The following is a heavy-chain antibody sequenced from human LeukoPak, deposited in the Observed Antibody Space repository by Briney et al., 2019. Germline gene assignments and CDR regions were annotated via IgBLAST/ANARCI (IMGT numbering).Heavy chain of an antibody. Sequence: PGGSLRLSCAASGFTFNTYPMHWVRQAPGKGLEYVPAITTNGGSRYYADSVKGRLTISRDNSKNTLSLQMGSLRAEDMAVYYCARGRGGYYDFWGQGTLVTVSS. D-gene: IGHD6-25*01. CDR3: ARGRGGYYDF. J-gene: IGHJ4*02. CDR2: ITTNGGSR. CDR1: GFTFNTYP. V-gene: IGHV3-64*02.